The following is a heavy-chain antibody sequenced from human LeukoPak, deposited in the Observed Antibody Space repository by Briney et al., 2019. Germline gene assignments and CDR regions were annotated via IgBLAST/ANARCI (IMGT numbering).Heavy chain of an antibody. CDR3: ARDLYSSRTNDAFVI. Sequence: SETLSLTCTVSGGSISSNSYYWGWIRQSPGKGLEWIGTIYYSGSTYYSPSLKSRVTISVDTSKNQFSLKLSSVTAADTAVYYCARDLYSSRTNDAFVIWGQGTMVTVSS. D-gene: IGHD6-13*01. J-gene: IGHJ3*02. V-gene: IGHV4-39*07. CDR2: IYYSGST. CDR1: GGSISSNSYY.